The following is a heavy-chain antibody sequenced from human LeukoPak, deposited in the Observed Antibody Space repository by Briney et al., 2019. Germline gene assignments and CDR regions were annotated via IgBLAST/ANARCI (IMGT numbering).Heavy chain of an antibody. D-gene: IGHD3-22*01. V-gene: IGHV4-59*01. CDR3: ARADYDTSAYYYTFDY. CDR2: IYYRGST. CDR1: GGSINGYY. J-gene: IGHJ4*02. Sequence: SETLSLTCTVSGGSINGYYWSWIRQPPEKGLEWIGYIYYRGSTNYNPSLKGRVAISVDSSKNQFSLKLSSVTAADTAVYYCARADYDTSAYYYTFDYWGQGTLVTVSS.